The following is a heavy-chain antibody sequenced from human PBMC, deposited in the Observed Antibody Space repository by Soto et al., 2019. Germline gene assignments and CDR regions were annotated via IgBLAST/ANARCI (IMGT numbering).Heavy chain of an antibody. CDR2: ISGSGRTI. J-gene: IGHJ6*02. Sequence: GGSLRLSCAASGLDFSSEVMCWVRQAPGKGLEWVSSISGSGRTIYHADSMRGRFAISRDNSKNSLYLQLNNLRVDDTAVYYCAKVGPSYYYGMDVWGQGTTVTAP. CDR3: AKVGPSYYYGMDV. D-gene: IGHD1-26*01. CDR1: GLDFSSEV. V-gene: IGHV3-23*01.